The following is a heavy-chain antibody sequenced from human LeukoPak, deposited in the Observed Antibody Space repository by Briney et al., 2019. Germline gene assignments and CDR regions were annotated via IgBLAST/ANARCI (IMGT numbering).Heavy chain of an antibody. CDR1: GFTFSDFS. V-gene: IGHV3-74*01. CDR2: ISGDGSNT. Sequence: GGSLRLSCAASGFTFSDFSMNWVRQAPGKRLVWVSDISGDGSNTAYADSVKGRFTISRDNGKNTLYLQMNSLRAEDTAVYYCAESSYDSGGLGYWGQGTLVTVSS. D-gene: IGHD3-22*01. J-gene: IGHJ4*02. CDR3: AESSYDSGGLGY.